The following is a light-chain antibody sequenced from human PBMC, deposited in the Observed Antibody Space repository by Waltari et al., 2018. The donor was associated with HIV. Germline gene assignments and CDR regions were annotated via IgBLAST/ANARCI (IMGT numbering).Light chain of an antibody. V-gene: IGKV4-1*01. J-gene: IGKJ2*01. Sequence: DIVMTQSPDSLVVSLGERATINCKSSQSVLYSSNNKNYLAWYQQKPGQPPKLLIYWASTRQSGVPDRFIGSGSGTDFTLTSSSLQAEDVAVYYCQQYYSTPYTFGQGTKLEIK. CDR2: WAS. CDR3: QQYYSTPYT. CDR1: QSVLYSSNNKNY.